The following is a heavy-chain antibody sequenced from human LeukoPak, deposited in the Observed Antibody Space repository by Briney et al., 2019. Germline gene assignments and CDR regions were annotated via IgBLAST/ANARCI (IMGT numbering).Heavy chain of an antibody. CDR3: ARDHSGSYYPYFDY. CDR2: ISWNSGSI. Sequence: GGSLRLSCAASGFTFDDYAMHWVRQAPGKGLEWVSGISWNSGSIGYADSVKGRFTISRDNAKNSLYLQMNSLRAEDTAVYYCARDHSGSYYPYFDYWGQGTLVTVSS. CDR1: GFTFDDYA. D-gene: IGHD1-26*01. J-gene: IGHJ4*02. V-gene: IGHV3-9*01.